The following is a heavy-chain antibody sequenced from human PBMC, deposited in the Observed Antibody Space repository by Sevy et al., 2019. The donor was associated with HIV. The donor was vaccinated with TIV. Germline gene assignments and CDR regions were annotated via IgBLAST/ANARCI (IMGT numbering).Heavy chain of an antibody. D-gene: IGHD3-9*01. CDR1: GFTFNTYG. V-gene: IGHV3-30*18. Sequence: GGSLRLSCAASGFTFNTYGMHWVRQAPGKGLEWVAVISYHGRDKFYGDSVEGRFTISRDNSKKMLYLQMNSLRPEDTAVYYCAKDFTGYNGMDVWGQGTMVTVYS. J-gene: IGHJ6*02. CDR3: AKDFTGYNGMDV. CDR2: ISYHGRDK.